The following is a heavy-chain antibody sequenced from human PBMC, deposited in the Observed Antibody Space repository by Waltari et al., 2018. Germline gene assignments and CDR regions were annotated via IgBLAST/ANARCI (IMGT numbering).Heavy chain of an antibody. Sequence: QVQLQESGPGLVKPSQTLSLTCTVSGGSISRGSYYWSWIRQTAGKGLEWIGRIYTSGSTNYNPSLKSRVSISVDTSKNQFSLKLSSVTAADAAVYYCARGSHAGTWDRSPDYWGQGTLVTVSS. J-gene: IGHJ4*02. V-gene: IGHV4-61*02. D-gene: IGHD6-13*01. CDR2: IYTSGST. CDR3: ARGSHAGTWDRSPDY. CDR1: GGSISRGSYY.